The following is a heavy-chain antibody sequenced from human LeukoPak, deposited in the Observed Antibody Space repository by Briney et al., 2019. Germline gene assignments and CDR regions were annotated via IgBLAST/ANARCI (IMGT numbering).Heavy chain of an antibody. V-gene: IGHV3-64*01. CDR1: GFTFSSYA. CDR3: ARASSGWYGY. D-gene: IGHD6-19*01. CDR2: ISSNGGST. J-gene: IGHJ4*02. Sequence: GGSLRLSCVVSGFTFSSYAMHWVRQAPGKGLEYVSAISSNGGSTYYANSVKGRFTISRDNSKNTLYLQMGSLRVEDMAVYYCARASSGWYGYRGQGTLVTVSS.